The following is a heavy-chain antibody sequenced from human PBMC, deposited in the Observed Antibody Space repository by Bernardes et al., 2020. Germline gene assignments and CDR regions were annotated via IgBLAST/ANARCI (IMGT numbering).Heavy chain of an antibody. CDR1: GGSISSYY. D-gene: IGHD5-18*01. CDR3: AREKADTAMGYDAFDI. Sequence: SETLSLTCTVSGGSISSYYWSWIRQPPGKGLEWIGYIYYSGSTNYNPSLKSRVTISVDTSKNQFSLKLSSVTAADTAVYYCAREKADTAMGYDAFDIWGQGTMVTVSS. J-gene: IGHJ3*02. CDR2: IYYSGST. V-gene: IGHV4-59*01.